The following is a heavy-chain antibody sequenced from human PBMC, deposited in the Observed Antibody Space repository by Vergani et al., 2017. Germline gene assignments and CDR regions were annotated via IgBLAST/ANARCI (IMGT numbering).Heavy chain of an antibody. J-gene: IGHJ6*02. D-gene: IGHD2-2*01. Sequence: QVQLVQSGAEVKKPGSSVKVSCKASGGTFSSYAISWVRQAPGQGLEWMGGIIPIFGTANYAQKFQGRVTITADESTSTAYMELSSLRSEDTAVYYCASGEWGSTSSIITYYYYYYYGMDVWGQGTTVTVSS. CDR2: IIPIFGTA. CDR1: GGTFSSYA. CDR3: ASGEWGSTSSIITYYYYYYYGMDV. V-gene: IGHV1-69*12.